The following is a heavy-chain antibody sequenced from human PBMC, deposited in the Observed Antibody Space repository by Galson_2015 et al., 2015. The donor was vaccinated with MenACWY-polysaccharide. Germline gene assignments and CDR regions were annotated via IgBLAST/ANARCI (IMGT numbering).Heavy chain of an antibody. D-gene: IGHD3-10*01. CDR2: IYWDDDK. J-gene: IGHJ4*02. V-gene: IGHV2-5*02. Sequence: PALVKPTQTLTLTCTFSGFSLSTSGVGVGWIRQPPGKALEWLALIYWDDDKRYSPSLKSRLTITKDTSKNQVVLTMTNMDPVDTATYYCAHRRGSGSYAYYFDYWGQGTLVTVSS. CDR3: AHRRGSGSYAYYFDY. CDR1: GFSLSTSGVG.